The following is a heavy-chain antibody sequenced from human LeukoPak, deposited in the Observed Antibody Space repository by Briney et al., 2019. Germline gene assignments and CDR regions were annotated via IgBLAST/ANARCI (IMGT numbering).Heavy chain of an antibody. CDR2: ISSSSSSI. Sequence: GGSLRLSCAATGFTFSSYSRNWVRQAPGEGLEWVSSISSSSSSIYYADSVKGRFTISRDNAKNSLYLQMNSLRAEDTAVYYCARAKIEAAGTFNYWGQGTLVTVSS. CDR1: GFTFSSYS. J-gene: IGHJ4*02. CDR3: ARAKIEAAGTFNY. V-gene: IGHV3-21*01. D-gene: IGHD6-25*01.